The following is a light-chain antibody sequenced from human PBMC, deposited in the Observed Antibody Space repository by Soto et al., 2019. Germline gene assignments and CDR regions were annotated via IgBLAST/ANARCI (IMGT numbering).Light chain of an antibody. CDR1: SSNIGACYD. CDR2: GNS. J-gene: IGLJ1*01. CDR3: QSYDSSLSGSNYV. Sequence: QLVLTQPPSVSGAPGQRVTISCTGSSSNIGACYDVHWYQQLPGTAPKLLIYGNSNRPSGVPDRFSGSKSGTSASLTITGLQAEDEADYYCQSYDSSLSGSNYVFGTGTKLTVL. V-gene: IGLV1-40*01.